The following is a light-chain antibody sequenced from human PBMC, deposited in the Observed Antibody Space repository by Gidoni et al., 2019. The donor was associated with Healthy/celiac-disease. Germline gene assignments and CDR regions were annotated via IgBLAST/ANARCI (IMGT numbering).Light chain of an antibody. J-gene: IGLJ2*01. CDR3: QSYDSSLSAL. CDR2: GNS. V-gene: IGLV1-40*01. CDR1: SSNIGAGYD. Sequence: QSVLTQPPSVSGAPGQRVTISCTGSSSNIGAGYDVHGYQQLPGTAPKLLIYGNSNRPSGVPDRFSGSKSGTSASLAITGLQAVDEADYYCQSYDSSLSALFGGGTKLTVL.